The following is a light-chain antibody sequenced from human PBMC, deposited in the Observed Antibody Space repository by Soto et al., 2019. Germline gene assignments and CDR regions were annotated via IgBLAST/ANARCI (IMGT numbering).Light chain of an antibody. CDR2: SNN. CDR3: AAWDDSLNGLV. V-gene: IGLV1-44*01. J-gene: IGLJ2*01. Sequence: QSVLTQPPSASGTPGQRVTISCSGSSSNIGSRTVSWYQQLPGTAPKLLIYSNNQRPSGVPDRFSGSKSGTSASLAISGLQSEDEADYYCAAWDDSLNGLVFGGGTKLTVL. CDR1: SSNIGSRT.